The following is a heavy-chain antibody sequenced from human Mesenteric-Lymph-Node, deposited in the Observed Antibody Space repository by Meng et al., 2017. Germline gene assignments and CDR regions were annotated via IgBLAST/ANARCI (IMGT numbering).Heavy chain of an antibody. D-gene: IGHD3-22*01. Sequence: QVQLQQWGAGVLKPSETLSLTCAFYGGSFSGYYWSWIRQPPGKGLEWIGEINHSGSTNYNPSLKSRVTISVDTSKNQFSLKLSSVTAADTSVYYCAAMIGQRWGQGTLVTVSS. J-gene: IGHJ4*02. V-gene: IGHV4-34*01. CDR1: GGSFSGYY. CDR3: AAMIGQR. CDR2: INHSGST.